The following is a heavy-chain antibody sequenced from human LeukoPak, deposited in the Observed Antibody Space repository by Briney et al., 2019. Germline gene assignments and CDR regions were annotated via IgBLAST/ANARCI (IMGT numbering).Heavy chain of an antibody. Sequence: GGSLRLSCAASGFTSSSYAMTWVRQAPGKGLEWVSAITGSGDRTYYADSVKGRFTISRENSKNTLYLQMNSLRAENTAVYYCAKRYSSSSGWFDCWGQGTLVTVSS. D-gene: IGHD6-6*01. CDR2: ITGSGDRT. V-gene: IGHV3-23*01. J-gene: IGHJ4*02. CDR3: AKRYSSSSGWFDC. CDR1: GFTSSSYA.